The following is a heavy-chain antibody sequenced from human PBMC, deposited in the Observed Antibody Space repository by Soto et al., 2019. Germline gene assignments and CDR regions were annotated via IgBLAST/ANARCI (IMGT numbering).Heavy chain of an antibody. Sequence: SETLSLTCTVSGGSISSYYWSWIRQPPGKGLEWIGYIYYSGSTNYNPSLKSRVTISVDTSKNQFSLKLSSVTAADTAVYYCARLPYNYYYYGMDVWGQGTTVTVSS. J-gene: IGHJ6*02. CDR2: IYYSGST. CDR1: GGSISSYY. CDR3: ARLPYNYYYYGMDV. D-gene: IGHD4-4*01. V-gene: IGHV4-59*08.